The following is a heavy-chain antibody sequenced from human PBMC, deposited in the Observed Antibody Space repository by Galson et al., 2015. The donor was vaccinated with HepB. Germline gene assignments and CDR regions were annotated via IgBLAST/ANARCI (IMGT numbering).Heavy chain of an antibody. Sequence: LRLSCAASGFTFSSYDMHWVRQATGKGLEWVSAIGTAGDTYYPGSVKGRFTISRENAKNSLYLQMNSLRAGDTAVYYCARGKSTFRVWSGKPKSYYFDYWGPGTLVTASS. V-gene: IGHV3-13*01. D-gene: IGHD3-3*01. CDR3: ARGKSTFRVWSGKPKSYYFDY. J-gene: IGHJ4*02. CDR2: IGTAGDT. CDR1: GFTFSSYD.